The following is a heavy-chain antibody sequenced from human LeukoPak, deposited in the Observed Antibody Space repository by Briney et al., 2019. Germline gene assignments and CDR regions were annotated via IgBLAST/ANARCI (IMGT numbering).Heavy chain of an antibody. D-gene: IGHD6-13*01. CDR3: ASLIAATDAFDI. CDR2: INHSGST. V-gene: IGHV4-34*01. Sequence: TSETLSLTCAVYGGSFSGYYWSWIRQPPGKGLEWIGEINHSGSTNYNPSLKSRVTISVDTSKNQFSLKLSSVAAADTAVYYCASLIAATDAFDIWGQGTMVTVSS. CDR1: GGSFSGYY. J-gene: IGHJ3*02.